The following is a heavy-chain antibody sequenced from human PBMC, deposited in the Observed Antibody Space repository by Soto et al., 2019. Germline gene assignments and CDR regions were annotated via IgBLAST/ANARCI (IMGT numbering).Heavy chain of an antibody. Sequence: PGGSLRLSCAASGFTFSSYEMNWVRQAPGKGLEWVSYISSSGSTIYYADSVKGRFTISRDNAKNSLYLQMNSLRAEDTAVYYCARDGYYDCWSGRYYSYYGMDVWGQGTTVTVSS. V-gene: IGHV3-48*03. CDR3: ARDGYYDCWSGRYYSYYGMDV. CDR2: ISSSGSTI. J-gene: IGHJ6*02. D-gene: IGHD3-3*01. CDR1: GFTFSSYE.